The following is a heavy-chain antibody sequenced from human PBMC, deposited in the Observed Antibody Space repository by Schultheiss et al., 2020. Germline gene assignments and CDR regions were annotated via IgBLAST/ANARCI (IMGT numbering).Heavy chain of an antibody. CDR1: GYTFTGYY. Sequence: SVKVSCKASGYTFTGYYMHWVRQAPGQGLEWMGRIIPILGIANYAQKFQGRVTITADKSTSTAYMELSSLRSEDTAVYYCARGCNQQLVKGRAGPLDYWGQGTLVTVSS. CDR3: ARGCNQQLVKGRAGPLDY. D-gene: IGHD6-13*01. J-gene: IGHJ4*02. CDR2: IIPILGIA. V-gene: IGHV1-69*04.